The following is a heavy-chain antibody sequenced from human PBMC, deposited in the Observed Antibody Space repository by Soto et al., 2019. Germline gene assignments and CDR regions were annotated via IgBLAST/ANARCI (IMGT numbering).Heavy chain of an antibody. V-gene: IGHV1-2*02. CDR3: ASAAVTGTAGLDF. J-gene: IGHJ4*02. CDR2: INPNSGGT. D-gene: IGHD6-19*01. Sequence: ASVKVSCKASGYTFSGFYMHWVRQAPGQGLEWMGWINPNSGGTKSAEKFQGRVAMTRDTSISTAYMELSRLTSDDTAVYYCASAAVTGTAGLDFWGQGTQVTVS. CDR1: GYTFSGFY.